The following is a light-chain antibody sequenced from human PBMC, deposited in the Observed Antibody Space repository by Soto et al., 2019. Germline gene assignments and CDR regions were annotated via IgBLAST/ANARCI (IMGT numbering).Light chain of an antibody. CDR3: QSYDSSLSGSV. J-gene: IGLJ1*01. Sequence: QSVLTQPPSVSAAPGQKVIISCSGNNSNIGKNFLSWYQQFPGTAPRLLIYDDNRRPSEIPDRFSGFKSGTSATLRITGLQAEDEADYYCQSYDSSLSGSVFGTGTKVTVL. CDR1: NSNIGKNF. CDR2: DDN. V-gene: IGLV1-51*01.